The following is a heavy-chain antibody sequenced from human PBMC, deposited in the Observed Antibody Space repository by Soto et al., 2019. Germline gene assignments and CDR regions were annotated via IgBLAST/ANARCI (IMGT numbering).Heavy chain of an antibody. J-gene: IGHJ4*02. CDR1: RFTFSSYA. Sequence: GGSLRLSCAASRFTFSSYAMQWVRQAPGKGLEWVAVISYDGSNKYYADSVRGRFTISRDNSKNTLYLQMNSLRAEDTAVYYCARDRGYPYYFDYWGQGTLVTVSS. D-gene: IGHD5-12*01. CDR2: ISYDGSNK. V-gene: IGHV3-30-3*01. CDR3: ARDRGYPYYFDY.